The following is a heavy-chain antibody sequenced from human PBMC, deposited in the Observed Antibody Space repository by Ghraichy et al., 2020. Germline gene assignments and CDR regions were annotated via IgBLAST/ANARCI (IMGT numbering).Heavy chain of an antibody. Sequence: SETLSLTCTVSGGSISGYYWTWIRQPPGKGLEWIGYMSYSGSDNYNPSLESRLTMSLDTSKNHFFLKLTSVTAADTALYYCARVNSDLNGLDVWGQGTTVIVSS. CDR3: ARVNSDLNGLDV. V-gene: IGHV4-59*01. D-gene: IGHD2-21*01. J-gene: IGHJ6*02. CDR2: MSYSGSD. CDR1: GGSISGYY.